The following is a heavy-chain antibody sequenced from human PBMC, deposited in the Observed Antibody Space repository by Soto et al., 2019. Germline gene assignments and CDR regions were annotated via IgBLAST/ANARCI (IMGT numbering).Heavy chain of an antibody. D-gene: IGHD4-17*01. J-gene: IGHJ4*02. CDR3: ARDYGGHSGAY. Sequence: QVHVVESGGGVVQPGMSLRLSCATSGFKFNIYGIHWVRQTPGKGLEWVATISHDGSTEYHTDSVKGRFTISRDDSQSTVYLQMNRLRGEDTAVYYCARDYGGHSGAYWGQGALVTVSS. CDR2: ISHDGSTE. V-gene: IGHV3-30*19. CDR1: GFKFNIYG.